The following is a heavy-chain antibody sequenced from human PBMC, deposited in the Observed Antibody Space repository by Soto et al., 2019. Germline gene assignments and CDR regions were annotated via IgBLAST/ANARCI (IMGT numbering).Heavy chain of an antibody. Sequence: PSETLSLTCAVYGGSFSGYYWSWIRQPPGKGLEWIGEINHSGSTDYNPSFKSRVTISVDTSKNQFSLKLSSVTAADTAVYYCARGPPIKDIVVVPAATAIDYWGQGTLVTVSS. CDR1: GGSFSGYY. CDR3: ARGPPIKDIVVVPAATAIDY. V-gene: IGHV4-34*01. CDR2: INHSGST. J-gene: IGHJ4*02. D-gene: IGHD2-2*01.